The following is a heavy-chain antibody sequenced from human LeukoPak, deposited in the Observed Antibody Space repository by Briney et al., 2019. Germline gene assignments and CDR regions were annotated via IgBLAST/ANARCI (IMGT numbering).Heavy chain of an antibody. J-gene: IGHJ4*02. CDR2: ISYDGSNK. Sequence: GGSLRLSCAASGFTFSSYGMHWVRQAPGKGLEWVAVISYDGSNKYYADSVKGRFTISRDNSKNSLYLQMNSLRAEDTAVYYCSWGDILTGYYTGGFDYWGQGTLVTVSS. CDR1: GFTFSSYG. V-gene: IGHV3-30*03. CDR3: SWGDILTGYYTGGFDY. D-gene: IGHD3-9*01.